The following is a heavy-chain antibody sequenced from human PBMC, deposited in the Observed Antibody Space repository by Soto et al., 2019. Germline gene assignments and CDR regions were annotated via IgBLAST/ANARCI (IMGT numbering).Heavy chain of an antibody. D-gene: IGHD3-10*01. V-gene: IGHV1-8*01. J-gene: IGHJ4*02. CDR1: GYTFTSYD. Sequence: QVQLVQSGAEVKKPGASVKVSCKASGYTFTSYDINWVRQATGQGLEWMGWMNPNSGNTGYAQKFQGRVTMTRNTXXSXAXXELSSLRSEDTAVYYCARGQRSITMVRGVLYYFDYWGQGTLVTVSS. CDR3: ARGQRSITMVRGVLYYFDY. CDR2: MNPNSGNT.